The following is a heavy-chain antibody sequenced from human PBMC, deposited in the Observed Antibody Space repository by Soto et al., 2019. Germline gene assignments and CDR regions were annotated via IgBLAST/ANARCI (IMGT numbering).Heavy chain of an antibody. D-gene: IGHD6-13*01. CDR2: IYYSGST. Sequence: PSETLSHTCTVSGGSISSGGYYWSWIRQHPGKGLEWIGYIYYSGSTYYNPSLKSRVTISVDTSKNQFSLKLSSVTAADTAVYYCARAAHYSSPFRWFDPWGQGTLVTVSS. CDR3: ARAAHYSSPFRWFDP. V-gene: IGHV4-31*03. J-gene: IGHJ5*02. CDR1: GGSISSGGYY.